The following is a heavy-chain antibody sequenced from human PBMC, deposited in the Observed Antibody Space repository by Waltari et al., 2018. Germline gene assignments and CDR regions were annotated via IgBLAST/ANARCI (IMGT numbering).Heavy chain of an antibody. CDR1: GGSISSYY. V-gene: IGHV4-59*01. J-gene: IGHJ6*02. Sequence: QVQLQESGPGLVKPSETLSLTCTVSGGSISSYYWSWIRQPPGKGLEWIGYIYYSGSTNYHPSLKSRVTISVDTSKNQFSLKLSSVTAADTAVYYCARQVGYGDYRDYYYYGMDVWGQGTTVTVSS. CDR2: IYYSGST. CDR3: ARQVGYGDYRDYYYYGMDV. D-gene: IGHD4-17*01.